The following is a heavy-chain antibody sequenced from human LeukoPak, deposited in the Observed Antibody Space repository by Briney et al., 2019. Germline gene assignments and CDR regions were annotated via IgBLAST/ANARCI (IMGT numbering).Heavy chain of an antibody. CDR2: IYYSGST. J-gene: IGHJ4*02. V-gene: IGHV4-59*01. CDR3: ARGGPRRDGYNSDY. D-gene: IGHD5-24*01. Sequence: PSETLSLTCTVSGGSISSCYWSWIRQPPGKGLEWIGYIYYSGSTNYNPSLKSRVTISVDTSKNQFSLKLSSVTAADTAVYYCARGGPRRDGYNSDYWGQGTLVTVSS. CDR1: GGSISSCY.